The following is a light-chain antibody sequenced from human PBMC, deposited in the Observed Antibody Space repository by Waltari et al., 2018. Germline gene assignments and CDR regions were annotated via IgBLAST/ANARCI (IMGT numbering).Light chain of an antibody. J-gene: IGKJ1*01. CDR3: QHYVRLPVT. CDR1: QSIGRS. V-gene: IGKV3-20*01. CDR2: GAS. Sequence: EIMFTQSPGTLPLPQGERAPLSCRTSQSIGRSLAWSQQKPGQAPRLLIYGASSRATDIPDRFSGSGSGTDFSLTINTLEPEDCALYYCQHYVRLPVTFGQGTKVEIK.